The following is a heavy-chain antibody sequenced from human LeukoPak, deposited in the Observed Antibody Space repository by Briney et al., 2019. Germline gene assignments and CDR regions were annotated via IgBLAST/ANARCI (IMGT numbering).Heavy chain of an antibody. D-gene: IGHD6-19*01. CDR2: TYYRSKWTY. Sequence: SQTLSLTCAISRDSVSNNVVAWNWIRQSPSRGLEWLGRTYYRSKWTYDYAVSVKSRVIVNPDTSKNQFYLQLSSVVPEDSAVYYCVRASSSSFDYWGQGTLVSVSS. CDR3: VRASSSSFDY. CDR1: RDSVSNNVVA. V-gene: IGHV6-1*01. J-gene: IGHJ4*02.